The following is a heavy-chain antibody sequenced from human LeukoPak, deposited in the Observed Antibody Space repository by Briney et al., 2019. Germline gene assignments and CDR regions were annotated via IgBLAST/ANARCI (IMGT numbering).Heavy chain of an antibody. V-gene: IGHV3-49*03. D-gene: IGHD1-26*01. CDR3: AKNRESYWVPELDY. Sequence: GGSLRLSCAASGFTFGDYAMGWFRQAPGKGLEWVGFIRSKAYGGTTEYAASVKGRFTISRDDSKSIAYLQMNSLRVEDTAVYYCAKNRESYWVPELDYWGQGTLVTVSS. CDR1: GFTFGDYA. J-gene: IGHJ4*02. CDR2: IRSKAYGGTT.